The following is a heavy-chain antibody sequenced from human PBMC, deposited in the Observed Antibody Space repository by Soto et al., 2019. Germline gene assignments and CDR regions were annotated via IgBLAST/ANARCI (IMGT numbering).Heavy chain of an antibody. CDR3: ASFLDRDAFDI. Sequence: GGSLRPSCAASGFTFSSYGMHWVRQAPGKGLEWVAVIWYDGSNKYYADSAKGRFTISRDNSKNTLYLQMNSLRAEDTAVYYCASFLDRDAFDIWGQGTMVTVSS. D-gene: IGHD1-1*01. CDR2: IWYDGSNK. V-gene: IGHV3-33*01. CDR1: GFTFSSYG. J-gene: IGHJ3*02.